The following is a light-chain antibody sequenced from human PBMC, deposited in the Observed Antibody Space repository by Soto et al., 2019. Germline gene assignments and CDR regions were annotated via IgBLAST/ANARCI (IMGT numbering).Light chain of an antibody. CDR2: GAS. J-gene: IGKJ3*01. CDR3: QQYNRWPFT. CDR1: QSVSSN. V-gene: IGKV3-15*01. Sequence: EIVMTQSPATLSVSPGERATLSCRASQSVSSNLAWYQQKPGQAPRLLIYGASTRATGITARFSGSGSGTEFTLTISSLQSEDFAVYDCQQYNRWPFTFGPGTRVDI.